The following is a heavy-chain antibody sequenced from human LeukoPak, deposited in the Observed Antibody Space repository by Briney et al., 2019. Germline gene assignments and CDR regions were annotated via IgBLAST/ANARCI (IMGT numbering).Heavy chain of an antibody. CDR2: IIPIFGTA. CDR1: GGTFSRYA. V-gene: IGHV1-69*13. CDR3: ASTTYYDILTGYPTYYYGMDV. D-gene: IGHD3-9*01. J-gene: IGHJ6*02. Sequence: SVKVSCKASGGTFSRYAISWVRQAPGQGLEWMGGIIPIFGTANYAQKFQGRVTITADESTSTAYMELSSLRSEDTAVYYCASTTYYDILTGYPTYYYGMDVWGQGTTVTVSS.